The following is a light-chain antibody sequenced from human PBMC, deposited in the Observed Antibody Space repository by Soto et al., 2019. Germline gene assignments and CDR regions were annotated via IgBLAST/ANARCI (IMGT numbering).Light chain of an antibody. CDR1: QSVGNI. Sequence: EIVLTQSPATLSLSPGDRATLSCRASQSVGNILAWYQQKPGQPPRLLMYDASERATGVPVRFSGSGSGTDFTLTISRLEPEDFAVYYCQQYTNAHGITFGQGTRLEIK. V-gene: IGKV3-11*01. CDR3: QQYTNAHGIT. CDR2: DAS. J-gene: IGKJ5*01.